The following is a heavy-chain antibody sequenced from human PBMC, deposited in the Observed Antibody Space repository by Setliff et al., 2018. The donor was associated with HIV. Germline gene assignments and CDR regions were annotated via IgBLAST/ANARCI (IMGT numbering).Heavy chain of an antibody. D-gene: IGHD3-22*01. J-gene: IGHJ6*02. V-gene: IGHV4-39*07. CDR2: IYYSGST. CDR3: ARDGSYYDSSAYLGGRYYYYGMDV. CDR1: GASISNSNSY. Sequence: SETLSLTCSVYGASISNSNSYWGWIRQTPGKRLEWLASIYYSGSTSYNPSLGSRLTISVDTSKNQFSLKLSSVTAADTAVYYCARDGSYYDSSAYLGGRYYYYGMDVWGQGTTVTVSS.